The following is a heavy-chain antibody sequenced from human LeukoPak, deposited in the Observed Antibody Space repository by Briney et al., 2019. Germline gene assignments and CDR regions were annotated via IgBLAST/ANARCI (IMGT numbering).Heavy chain of an antibody. V-gene: IGHV3-30-3*01. J-gene: IGHJ4*02. Sequence: PGGSLRLSCAASGFTFSSYAMHWVRQAPGKGLEWVAVISYDGSNKYYAGSVKGRFTISRDNSKNTLYLQMNSLRAEDTAVYYCARDWALRYFDWSFDYWGEGTRVTVSS. CDR3: ARDWALRYFDWSFDY. CDR1: GFTFSSYA. D-gene: IGHD3-9*01. CDR2: ISYDGSNK.